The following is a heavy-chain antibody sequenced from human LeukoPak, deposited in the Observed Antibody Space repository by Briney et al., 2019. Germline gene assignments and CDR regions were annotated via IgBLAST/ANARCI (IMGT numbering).Heavy chain of an antibody. D-gene: IGHD2-2*01. Sequence: ASVKVSCKASGYTFTGYYMHWVRQAPGQGLEWMGWINPNSGGTNYAQKFQGRVTMTRDTSISTAYMELSRLRAEDTAVYYCAKDGEYQLLYFYYMDVWGKGTTVAISS. CDR2: INPNSGGT. J-gene: IGHJ6*03. V-gene: IGHV1-2*02. CDR3: AKDGEYQLLYFYYMDV. CDR1: GYTFTGYY.